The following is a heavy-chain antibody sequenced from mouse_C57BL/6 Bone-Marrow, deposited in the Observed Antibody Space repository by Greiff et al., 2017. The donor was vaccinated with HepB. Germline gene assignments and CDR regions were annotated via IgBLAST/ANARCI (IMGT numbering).Heavy chain of an antibody. D-gene: IGHD2-1*01. CDR1: GFTFSDYY. J-gene: IGHJ2*01. Sequence: EVNVVESGGGLVQPGGSLKLSCAASGFTFSDYYMYWVRQTPEKRLEWVAYISNGGGSTYYPDTVKGRFTISRDNAKNTLYLQMSRLKSEDTAMYYCARHVTGGFDYWGQGTTLTVSS. CDR2: ISNGGGST. CDR3: ARHVTGGFDY. V-gene: IGHV5-12*01.